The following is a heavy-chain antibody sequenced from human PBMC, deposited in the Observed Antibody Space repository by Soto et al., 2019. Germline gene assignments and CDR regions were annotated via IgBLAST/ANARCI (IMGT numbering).Heavy chain of an antibody. CDR2: ISGSADST. CDR1: GFTFSSYA. J-gene: IGHJ4*02. CDR3: AKIQQWTIFDY. Sequence: SLRLSCAASGFTFSSYAMSWVRQAPGKVLEWVSAISGSADSTYYADSVEGRFTISRDNSKNTLYLHMNSLGAEDTAVYYCAKIQQWTIFDYWGQGTLVTVSS. V-gene: IGHV3-23*01. D-gene: IGHD5-18*01.